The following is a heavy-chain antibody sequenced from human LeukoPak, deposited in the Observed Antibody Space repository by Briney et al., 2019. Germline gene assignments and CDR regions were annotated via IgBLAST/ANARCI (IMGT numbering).Heavy chain of an antibody. J-gene: IGHJ4*02. D-gene: IGHD6-13*01. Sequence: ASVKVSCKASGYTFTSYYMHWVRRAPGQGLEWMGIINPSGGSTSYAQKFQGRVTMTRDTSTSTVYMELSSLRSEDTAVYYCARGSPEGYSSSWYEAGDDYWGQGTLVTVSS. CDR2: INPSGGST. CDR1: GYTFTSYY. CDR3: ARGSPEGYSSSWYEAGDDY. V-gene: IGHV1-46*01.